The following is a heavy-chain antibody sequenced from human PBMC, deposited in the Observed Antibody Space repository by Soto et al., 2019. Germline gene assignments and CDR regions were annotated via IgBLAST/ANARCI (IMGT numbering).Heavy chain of an antibody. CDR3: ARNGGNTWYYFDS. D-gene: IGHD6-13*01. V-gene: IGHV4-30-2*01. CDR2: IYHSGST. CDR1: GGSISSGGYS. Sequence: SETLSLTCAVSGGSISSGGYSWSWIRQPPGKGLEWIGYIYHSGSTYYNPSLKSRVTISVDTSKNQFSLKLTSVTAADTAMYYCARNGGNTWYYFDSWGQGTVVTVSS. J-gene: IGHJ4*02.